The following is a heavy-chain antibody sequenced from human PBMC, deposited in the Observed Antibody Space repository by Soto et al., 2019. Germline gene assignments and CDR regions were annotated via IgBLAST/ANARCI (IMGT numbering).Heavy chain of an antibody. V-gene: IGHV3-23*01. CDR3: ANGGIVVVPLGMDV. D-gene: IGHD2-2*01. CDR2: ISGSGGST. CDR1: GFTFSSYA. J-gene: IGHJ6*02. Sequence: GGSLRLSCAASGFTFSSYAMSWVRQAPGKGLEWVSAISGSGGSTYYADSVKGRFTISRDNSKNTLYLQMNSLRAEDTAVYYCANGGIVVVPLGMDVWGQGTTVTVSS.